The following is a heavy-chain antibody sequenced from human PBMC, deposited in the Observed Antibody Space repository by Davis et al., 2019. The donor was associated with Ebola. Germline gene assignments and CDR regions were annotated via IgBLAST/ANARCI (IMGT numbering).Heavy chain of an antibody. V-gene: IGHV4-39*01. Sequence: MPSETLSLTCSVSPSSFSRTTYYWGWIRQPPGKGLEWMGSLYYSGTTYDNPPLKSRVTVSVDRSKNQFSLRLTSVTAADTAVYYCVRHPVGLSDAFDIWGQGRLVAVSS. CDR2: LYYSGTT. CDR3: VRHPVGLSDAFDI. J-gene: IGHJ3*02. CDR1: PSSFSRTTYY. D-gene: IGHD1-26*01.